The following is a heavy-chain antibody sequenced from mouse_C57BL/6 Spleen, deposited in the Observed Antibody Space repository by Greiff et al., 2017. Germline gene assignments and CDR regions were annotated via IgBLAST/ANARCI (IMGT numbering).Heavy chain of an antibody. CDR3: ARGCGGFAY. V-gene: IGHV1-50*01. Sequence: QVQLQQPGAELVKPGASVKLSCKASGYTFTSYWMQWVKQRPGQGLEWIGEIDPSDSYTNYNQKFKGKATLTVDTSSSTAYMQLSSLTSDDAAVYYCARGCGGFAYWGQGTLVTVSA. J-gene: IGHJ3*01. CDR2: IDPSDSYT. CDR1: GYTFTSYW.